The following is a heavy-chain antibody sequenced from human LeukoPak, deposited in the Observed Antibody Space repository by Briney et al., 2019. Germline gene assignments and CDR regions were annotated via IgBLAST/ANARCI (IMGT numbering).Heavy chain of an antibody. CDR3: ATERRVYSYGSFIGDY. D-gene: IGHD5-18*01. CDR1: LYTFTGYY. V-gene: IGHV1-2*02. J-gene: IGHJ4*02. CDR2: INTNSGGT. Sequence: ASVKVSCMASLYTFTGYYMHGVRQAPGQGGEWMGWINTNSGGTNYVRKFQGGVTLTRDTSISTAYMGLSRLRSHCTALCYSATERRVYSYGSFIGDYWGQRTPVTVSS.